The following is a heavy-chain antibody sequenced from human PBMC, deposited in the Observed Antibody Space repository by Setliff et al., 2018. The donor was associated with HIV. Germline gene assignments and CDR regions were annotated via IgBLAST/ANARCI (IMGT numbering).Heavy chain of an antibody. CDR2: MYHSGST. CDR3: ARQTPGVRGVIVASIDY. D-gene: IGHD3-10*01. J-gene: IGHJ4*02. CDR1: GYSISSGYY. V-gene: IGHV4-38-2*01. Sequence: SETLSLTCAVSGYSISSGYYWGWIRQPPGKGLEWIGSMYHSGSTYYNPSLKSRVTISVDTSKNYFSLKLSYVTAADTAVYYCARQTPGVRGVIVASIDYWGQGTLVTVS.